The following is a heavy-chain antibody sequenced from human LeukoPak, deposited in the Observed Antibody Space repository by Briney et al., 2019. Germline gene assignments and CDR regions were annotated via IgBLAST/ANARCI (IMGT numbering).Heavy chain of an antibody. CDR1: GFTFSDYY. V-gene: IGHV3-69-1*01. CDR2: ISSGSYI. CDR3: ARDPVLLWFGEPPDY. D-gene: IGHD3-10*01. J-gene: IGHJ4*02. Sequence: GGSLRLSCAASGFTFSDYYMSWIRQAPGKGLEWVSYISSGSYIYYADSVKGRFTISRDNAKNSLYLQMNSLRAEDTAVYYCARDPVLLWFGEPPDYWGQGTLVTVSS.